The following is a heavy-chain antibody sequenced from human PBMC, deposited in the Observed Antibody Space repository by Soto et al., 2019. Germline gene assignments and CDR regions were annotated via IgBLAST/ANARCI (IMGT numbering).Heavy chain of an antibody. V-gene: IGHV3-48*03. CDR3: ARGGVY. J-gene: IGHJ1*01. Sequence: PWGSLRLSCEATGFTFSSHEMNWIRQTPGKRLEWIAKISGSGSTINYADSVKGRFTISRDNVQRTLHLQMDSLRVEDTGVYYCARGGVYWGRGTLVTV. CDR2: ISGSGSTI. CDR1: GFTFSSHE. D-gene: IGHD2-8*01.